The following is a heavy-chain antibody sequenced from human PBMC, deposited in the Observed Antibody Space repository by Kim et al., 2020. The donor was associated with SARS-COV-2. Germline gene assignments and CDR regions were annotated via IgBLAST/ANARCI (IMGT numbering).Heavy chain of an antibody. CDR2: INAGNGNT. J-gene: IGHJ6*02. V-gene: IGHV1-3*01. CDR3: ARDLGPYYDILTVPSKLYGMDV. Sequence: ASVKVSCKASGYTFTSYAMHWVRQAPGQRLEWMGWINAGNGNTKYSQKFQGRVTITRDTSASTAYMELSSLRSEDTAVYYCARDLGPYYDILTVPSKLYGMDVWGQGTTVTVSS. CDR1: GYTFTSYA. D-gene: IGHD3-9*01.